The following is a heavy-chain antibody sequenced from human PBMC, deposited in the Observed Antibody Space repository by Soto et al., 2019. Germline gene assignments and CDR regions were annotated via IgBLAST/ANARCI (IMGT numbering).Heavy chain of an antibody. V-gene: IGHV3-23*01. CDR2: ISRNGDRT. CDR1: GFTFWNYA. J-gene: IGHJ6*02. D-gene: IGHD3-3*01. Sequence: EVQLLESGGGLGQPGGSLRLSCEASGFTFWNYAMTWVRQAPGKGPEWVSSISRNGDRTYYVDSVKGRFIISRDNSENTLFLQMDSLRAEDAAIYYCVKDWSGEKCPCMDVWSQGTTVTVSS. CDR3: VKDWSGEKCPCMDV.